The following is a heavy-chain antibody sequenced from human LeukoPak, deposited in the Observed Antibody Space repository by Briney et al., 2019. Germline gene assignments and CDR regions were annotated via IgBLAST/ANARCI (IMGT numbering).Heavy chain of an antibody. CDR3: AKDLVGVALDY. Sequence: GGSLRLSCAASGFTFSSYAMSWVRQAPGKGLEWVSAISGSGGSTYYADSVRGRFTISRDNSKNTLYLQMNRLRAEGTAVYYCAKDLVGVALDYWGQGTLVTVSS. V-gene: IGHV3-23*01. CDR1: GFTFSSYA. D-gene: IGHD2-15*01. CDR2: ISGSGGST. J-gene: IGHJ4*02.